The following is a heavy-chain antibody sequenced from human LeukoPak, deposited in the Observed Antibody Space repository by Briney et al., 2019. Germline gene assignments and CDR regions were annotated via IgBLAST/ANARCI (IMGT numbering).Heavy chain of an antibody. V-gene: IGHV4-59*01. CDR1: GGSISSYY. CDR3: ATLNDILTGYRYFDY. D-gene: IGHD3-9*01. Sequence: PSETLSLTCTVSGGSISSYYWSWIRQPPGKGLEWIGYIYYSGSTNYNPSLKGRVTISVDTSKNQFSLKLSSVTAADTAVYYCATLNDILTGYRYFDYWGQGTLVTVSS. CDR2: IYYSGST. J-gene: IGHJ4*02.